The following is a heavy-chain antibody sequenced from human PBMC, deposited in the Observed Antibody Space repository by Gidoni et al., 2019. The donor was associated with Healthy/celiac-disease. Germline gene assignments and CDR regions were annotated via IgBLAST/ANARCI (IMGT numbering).Heavy chain of an antibody. J-gene: IGHJ4*02. CDR3: AKGSGYSYGPDY. V-gene: IGHV3-43*01. D-gene: IGHD5-18*01. CDR2: MSWDGGST. Sequence: EVQLVESGGVVVQPGGSLRLSCAASGFPFDDYTMHWVRQAPGKGLEWVSLMSWDGGSTYYADSVKGRFTISRDNSKNSLYLQMNSLRTEDTALYYCAKGSGYSYGPDYWGQGTLVTVSS. CDR1: GFPFDDYT.